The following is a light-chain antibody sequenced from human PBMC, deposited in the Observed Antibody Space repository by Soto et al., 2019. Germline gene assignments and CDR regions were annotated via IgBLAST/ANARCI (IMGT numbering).Light chain of an antibody. V-gene: IGKV3-15*01. J-gene: IGKJ1*01. CDR2: GAS. CDR1: QSVSIL. CDR3: QQYNNWPRT. Sequence: EVVMTQSPATLSVSPCEIAALSCGSSQSVSILLALYQQKPFQAPRLPIYGASTRATGIPARFSGSGSGTEFTLTISSLQSEGFAVYYCQQYNNWPRTFGQGTKVDI.